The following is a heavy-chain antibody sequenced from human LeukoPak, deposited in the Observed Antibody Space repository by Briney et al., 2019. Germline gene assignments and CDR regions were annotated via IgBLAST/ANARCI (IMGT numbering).Heavy chain of an antibody. CDR2: IYYSGST. CDR1: SGSISSYY. CDR3: ARHGGYYDSSGYYPYYFGY. V-gene: IGHV4-59*08. D-gene: IGHD3-22*01. J-gene: IGHJ4*02. Sequence: PSETLSLTCTVYSGSISSYYWSWIRQPPGKGLEWIGYIYYSGSTNYNPSLKSRVTISVDTSKNQFSLKLSSVTAADTAVYYCARHGGYYDSSGYYPYYFGYWGQRTLVTVSS.